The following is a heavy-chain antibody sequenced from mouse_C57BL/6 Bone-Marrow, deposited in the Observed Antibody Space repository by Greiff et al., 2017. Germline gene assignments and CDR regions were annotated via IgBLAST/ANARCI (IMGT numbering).Heavy chain of an antibody. Sequence: QVQLKQPGAELVKPGASVKMSCKASGYTFTSYWITWVKQRPGQGLEWIGDIYPGSGSTNYNEKFKSKATLTVDTSSSTAYMQLSSLTSEDSAVYYCARLPITTAYAMDYWGQGTSVTVSS. V-gene: IGHV1-55*01. D-gene: IGHD1-2*01. J-gene: IGHJ4*01. CDR3: ARLPITTAYAMDY. CDR2: IYPGSGST. CDR1: GYTFTSYW.